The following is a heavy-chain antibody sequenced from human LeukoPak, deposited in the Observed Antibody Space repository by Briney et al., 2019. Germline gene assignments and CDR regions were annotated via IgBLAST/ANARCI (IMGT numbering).Heavy chain of an antibody. CDR3: ARATNYDLWSAYYHHMDV. CDR2: IYHSGTS. V-gene: IGHV4-61*05. CDR1: GGSISSSSYY. J-gene: IGHJ6*04. D-gene: IGHD3-3*01. Sequence: PSETLSLTCTVSGGSISSSSYYWGWIGRPPGKEREGLGYIYHSGTSNYNPSLKSRVTISVDTSKNQFSLKLSSVTAADTAVYYCARATNYDLWSAYYHHMDVWGKGTTVTVSS.